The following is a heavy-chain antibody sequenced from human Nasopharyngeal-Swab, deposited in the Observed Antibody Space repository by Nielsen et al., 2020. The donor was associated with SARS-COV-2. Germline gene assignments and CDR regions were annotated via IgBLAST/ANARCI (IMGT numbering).Heavy chain of an antibody. Sequence: GESLKISCKGSGYTFTSYWIGWVRQMPGKGLEWMGLIYPGDSDTIYGPSFEGQVTISADTSIDTAYLQWSSLKASDTAIYFCARLPHCGGDCPPDVWGQGTSVTVSS. V-gene: IGHV5-51*01. CDR3: ARLPHCGGDCPPDV. J-gene: IGHJ6*02. D-gene: IGHD2-21*02. CDR2: IYPGDSDT. CDR1: GYTFTSYW.